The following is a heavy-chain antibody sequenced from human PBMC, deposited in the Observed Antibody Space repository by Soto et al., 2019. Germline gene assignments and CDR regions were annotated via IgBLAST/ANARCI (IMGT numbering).Heavy chain of an antibody. Sequence: QVQLVESGGGLVKPGGSLRLSCAASGFTFSDYYMSWIRQAPGKGLEWVSYISSSSSYTNYADSVKGRFTISRDNAKNSLYLQMNSLRAEDTAVYYCARGIAAATIFDYWGQGTLVTVSS. V-gene: IGHV3-11*06. CDR3: ARGIAAATIFDY. CDR2: ISSSSSYT. D-gene: IGHD6-13*01. J-gene: IGHJ4*02. CDR1: GFTFSDYY.